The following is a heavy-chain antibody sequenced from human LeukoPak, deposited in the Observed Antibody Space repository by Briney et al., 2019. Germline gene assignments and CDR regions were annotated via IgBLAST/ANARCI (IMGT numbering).Heavy chain of an antibody. CDR2: INHSGST. CDR1: GGSFSGYY. V-gene: IGHV4-34*01. J-gene: IGHJ4*02. D-gene: IGHD6-6*01. Sequence: SETLSLTCAVYGGSFSGYYWSWIRQPPGKGLEWIGEINHSGSTNYNPSLKSRVTISVGTSKNQFSLKLSSVTAADTAVYYCATLDSSSSHWGQGTLVTVSS. CDR3: ATLDSSSSH.